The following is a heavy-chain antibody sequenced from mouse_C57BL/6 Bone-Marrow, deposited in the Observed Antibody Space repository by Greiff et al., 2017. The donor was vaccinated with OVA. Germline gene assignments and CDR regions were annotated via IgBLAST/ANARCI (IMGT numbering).Heavy chain of an antibody. Sequence: VQLQQPGAELVKPGASVKLSCKASGYTFTSYWMHWVKQRPGQGLEWIGIIHPNSGSTNYNEKFKSKATLTVDKSSSTAYMQLSRLTSEDSAVYYCAKEEVYDYDGFAYWGQGTLVTVSA. V-gene: IGHV1-64*01. D-gene: IGHD2-4*01. CDR2: IHPNSGST. J-gene: IGHJ3*01. CDR3: AKEEVYDYDGFAY. CDR1: GYTFTSYW.